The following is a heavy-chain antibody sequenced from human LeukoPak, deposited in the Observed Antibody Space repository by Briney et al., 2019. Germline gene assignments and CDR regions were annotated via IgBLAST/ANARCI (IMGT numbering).Heavy chain of an antibody. J-gene: IGHJ4*02. D-gene: IGHD1-1*01. Sequence: GGSLRLSCTASGFTFGDYAMSWIRQAPGKGLEWVGFIRSKAYGETADYAASVKGRLTISRDDSKAIAYLQMDSLKTEDTAVYHCTRDRGAYNLYDYWGQGTLVTVSS. CDR2: IRSKAYGETA. CDR3: TRDRGAYNLYDY. V-gene: IGHV3-49*03. CDR1: GFTFGDYA.